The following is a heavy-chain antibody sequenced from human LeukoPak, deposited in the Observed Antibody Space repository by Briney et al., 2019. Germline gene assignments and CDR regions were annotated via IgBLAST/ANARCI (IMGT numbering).Heavy chain of an antibody. CDR1: GYSFTNYW. J-gene: IGHJ4*02. CDR3: ARGLSGVTFWYHFDY. V-gene: IGHV5-51*01. CDR2: IYPGDSDT. Sequence: GESLKIPCKGSGYSFTNYWIAWVRQMPGKGLEWMGIIYPGDSDTKYSPSFRGQVTISADRSISTAYLQWSSLKASDTAIYYCARGLSGVTFWYHFDYWGQGTPVTVSS. D-gene: IGHD6-13*01.